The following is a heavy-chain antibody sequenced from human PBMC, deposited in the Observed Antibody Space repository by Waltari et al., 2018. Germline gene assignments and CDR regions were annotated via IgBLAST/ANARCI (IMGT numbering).Heavy chain of an antibody. Sequence: QVQLQESGPRLVKPSATLSLTCSVYGGSIRSYSWAWILQSPGTGLQWIGYVYYSGTTNYSPSLNSRVTMSVDSSRNEISLKMTSVTAADTAVYYCARIGYKTYGMDVWGRGTPVTVSS. V-gene: IGHV4-59*01. J-gene: IGHJ6*02. D-gene: IGHD1-20*01. CDR2: VYYSGTT. CDR3: ARIGYKTYGMDV. CDR1: GGSIRSYS.